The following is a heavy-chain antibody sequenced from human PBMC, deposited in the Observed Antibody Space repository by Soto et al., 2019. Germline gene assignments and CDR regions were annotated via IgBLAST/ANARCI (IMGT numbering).Heavy chain of an antibody. CDR3: ARSPGLGGPVVPAAIYWFDP. CDR1: GGSISSYY. Sequence: KPSETLSLTCTVSGGSISSYYWSWIRQPPGKGLEWIGYIYYSGSTNYNPSLKSRVTISVDTSKNQFSLKLSSVTAADTAVYYCARSPGLGGPVVPAAIYWFDPWGQGTLVTVSS. V-gene: IGHV4-59*01. CDR2: IYYSGST. D-gene: IGHD2-2*02. J-gene: IGHJ5*02.